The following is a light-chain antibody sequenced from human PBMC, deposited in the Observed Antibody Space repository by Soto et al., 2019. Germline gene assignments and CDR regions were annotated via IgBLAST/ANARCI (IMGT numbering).Light chain of an antibody. CDR1: QSVGSY. V-gene: IGKV3-11*01. CDR2: DAS. Sequence: IMLKQSPATLSLTPGERATLSCRASQSVGSYLAWYQHKPGQAPRLLISDASNRATGIPARFSGSGSETDFTLTISSLEPEDSAVYYCQQRSNWPSLTFGGGTKVDIK. J-gene: IGKJ4*01. CDR3: QQRSNWPSLT.